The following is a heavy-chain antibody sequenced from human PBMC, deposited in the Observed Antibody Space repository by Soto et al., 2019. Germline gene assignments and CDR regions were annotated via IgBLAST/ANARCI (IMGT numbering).Heavy chain of an antibody. Sequence: ALSHTCTVSAGSPRPDRYFWGCLLQPKGKGLEWIGSIYYSGSTYYNPSLKSRVTISVDTSKNQFSLKLSSVTAADTAVYFFARLGITRIVVVTPVDIWCQGTMV. CDR2: IYYSGST. CDR1: AGSPRPDRYF. D-gene: IGHD3-22*01. CDR3: ARLGITRIVVVTPVDI. J-gene: IGHJ3*02. V-gene: IGHV4-39*01.